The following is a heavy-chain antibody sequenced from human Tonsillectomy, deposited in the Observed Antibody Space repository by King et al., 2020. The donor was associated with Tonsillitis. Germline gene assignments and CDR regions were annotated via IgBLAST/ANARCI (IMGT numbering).Heavy chain of an antibody. D-gene: IGHD3-3*01. CDR2: VFHSGST. J-gene: IGHJ4*02. V-gene: IGHV4-38-2*02. Sequence: VQLQESGPGLVKPSETLSLTCDVSGYSISSGYYWAWIRQPPGKRLEWIGNVFHSGSTYYNPSLKSRVTVSVDTSKNQFSLNLSSVTAADTAVYYCVREDGVATPVTDYWGQGTMVTVSS. CDR3: VREDGVATPVTDY. CDR1: GYSISSGYY.